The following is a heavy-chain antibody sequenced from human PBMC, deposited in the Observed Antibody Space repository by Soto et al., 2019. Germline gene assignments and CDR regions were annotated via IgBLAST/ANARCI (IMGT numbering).Heavy chain of an antibody. CDR2: IYPGDSDT. CDR1: GYSFTSYW. D-gene: IGHD3-3*01. V-gene: IGHV5-51*01. J-gene: IGHJ6*02. CDR3: ARVGIFGVVPLYYYGMDV. Sequence: GESLKISCKGSGYSFTSYWIGWVRQMPGKGLEWMGIIYPGDSDTRYSPSFQGQVTISADKSISTAYLQWSSLKASDTAMYYCARVGIFGVVPLYYYGMDVWGQGTTVTVSS.